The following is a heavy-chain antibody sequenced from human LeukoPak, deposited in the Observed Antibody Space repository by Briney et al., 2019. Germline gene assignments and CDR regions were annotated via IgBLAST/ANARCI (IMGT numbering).Heavy chain of an antibody. CDR1: GGSISSYY. Sequence: PSETLSLTCTVSGGSISSYYWSWVRQPAGKGLEWIGRIYTSGSTNYNPSLKSRVTMSVDTSKNQFSLKLSSVTAADTAVYYCARERGKDGYNYFDYWGQGTLVTVSS. CDR3: ARERGKDGYNYFDY. V-gene: IGHV4-4*07. D-gene: IGHD5-24*01. CDR2: IYTSGST. J-gene: IGHJ4*02.